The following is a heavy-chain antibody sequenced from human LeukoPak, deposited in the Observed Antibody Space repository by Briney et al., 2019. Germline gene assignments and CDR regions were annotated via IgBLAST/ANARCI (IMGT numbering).Heavy chain of an antibody. D-gene: IGHD1-1*01. Sequence: SQTLSLTCTVSGGSISSGDYYWSWIRQPPGKGLEWIGYISYSGYTYYNPSLKSRVTISVDTSKNQFSLKLSSVTAADTAVYYCARVGENRALGTHYYYGMDVWGKGTTVTVSS. J-gene: IGHJ6*04. CDR1: GGSISSGDYY. CDR2: ISYSGYT. CDR3: ARVGENRALGTHYYYGMDV. V-gene: IGHV4-30-4*01.